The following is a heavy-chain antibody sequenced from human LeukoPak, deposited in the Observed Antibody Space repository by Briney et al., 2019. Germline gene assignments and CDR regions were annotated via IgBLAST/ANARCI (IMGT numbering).Heavy chain of an antibody. J-gene: IGHJ4*02. CDR3: ARLGRKTTVVPPDFDC. Sequence: SETLSLTCTVSGGSISSDYWSWVRQPPGKGLEWIWYIHYSGSTNYNASLKSRLTMSVDMSKNQFSLKLTSVTAADTAVYYCARLGRKTTVVPPDFDCWGQGTLVTVSS. D-gene: IGHD4-23*01. CDR2: IHYSGST. V-gene: IGHV4-59*01. CDR1: GGSISSDY.